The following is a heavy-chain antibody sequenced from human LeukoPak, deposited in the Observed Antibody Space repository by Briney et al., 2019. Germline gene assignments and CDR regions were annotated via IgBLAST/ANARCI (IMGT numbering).Heavy chain of an antibody. CDR3: TKALKD. CDR1: GFTFSSYG. Sequence: GGSLRLSCAAPGFTFSSYGMHWVRQAPGKGLEWVAVISYDGSNKYYADSVKGRFTISRDNSKNKVYLQLNSLRVEDTAIYYCTKALKDWGQGTLVTVSS. CDR2: ISYDGSNK. V-gene: IGHV3-30*18. J-gene: IGHJ4*02.